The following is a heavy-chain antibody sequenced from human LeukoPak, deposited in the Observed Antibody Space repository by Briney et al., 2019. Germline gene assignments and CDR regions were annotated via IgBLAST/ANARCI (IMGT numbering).Heavy chain of an antibody. Sequence: ASVKVSCKASGYTFTGYYMHWVRQAPGQGLEWMGWINPKSGGSNYAQKFQGRVTMTRDTSISTAYMELSRLRSDDTAVYYCARGPVPAAMYYYYMDVWGKGTTVTVSS. D-gene: IGHD2-2*01. V-gene: IGHV1-2*02. CDR2: INPKSGGS. J-gene: IGHJ6*03. CDR3: ARGPVPAAMYYYYMDV. CDR1: GYTFTGYY.